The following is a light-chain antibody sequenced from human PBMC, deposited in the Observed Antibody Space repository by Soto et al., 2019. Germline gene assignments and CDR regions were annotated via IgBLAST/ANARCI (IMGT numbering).Light chain of an antibody. CDR1: QSVSSSY. J-gene: IGKJ1*01. Sequence: ELVLTQSPGTLSLSPGERATLSCRAIQSVSSSYLAWYQQKPGQAPRLLIYGASSRATGIPDRFSGSGSGTDFTLTISRLEPEDFAVYYRQQYGSSPRTFGQGTKVDIK. CDR3: QQYGSSPRT. CDR2: GAS. V-gene: IGKV3-20*01.